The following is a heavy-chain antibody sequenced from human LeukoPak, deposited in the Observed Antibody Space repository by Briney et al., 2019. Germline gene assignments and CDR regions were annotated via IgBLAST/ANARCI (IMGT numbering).Heavy chain of an antibody. Sequence: SQTLSLTCVISGDSVSTNSAAWNWIRQSPSRGLEWLGRTYYRSKWYNDYAVSVKSRITINPDTSKNQFSLQLNSVTPEDTAVYYCARGGSYSSGWYVWFDPWGQGTLVTVSS. D-gene: IGHD6-19*01. CDR3: ARGGSYSSGWYVWFDP. J-gene: IGHJ5*02. V-gene: IGHV6-1*01. CDR2: TYYRSKWYN. CDR1: GDSVSTNSAA.